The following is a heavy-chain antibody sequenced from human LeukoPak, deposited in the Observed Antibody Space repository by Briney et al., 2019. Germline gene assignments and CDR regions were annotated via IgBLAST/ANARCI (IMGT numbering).Heavy chain of an antibody. Sequence: GGSLRLSCAASGFTFSSYGMHWVRQAPGKGLEWVAFIRYDGSYKYYADSVKGRFTISRDNSKNTLYLQMNSLRAEDTAVYYCARVTSLWTVESIFDYWGQGTLVTVSS. J-gene: IGHJ4*02. CDR2: IRYDGSYK. D-gene: IGHD3/OR15-3a*01. CDR3: ARVTSLWTVESIFDY. CDR1: GFTFSSYG. V-gene: IGHV3-30*02.